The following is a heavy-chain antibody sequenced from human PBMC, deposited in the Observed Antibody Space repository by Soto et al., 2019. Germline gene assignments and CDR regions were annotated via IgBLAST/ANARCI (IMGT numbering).Heavy chain of an antibody. D-gene: IGHD1-26*01. J-gene: IGHJ3*01. CDR3: ARKGSGIYAFDF. CDR1: GFSLSSKGVG. Sequence: QITLKESGPPLVKPTQTLTLTCTFSGFSLSSKGVGVGWIRQPPGKALEWLAVIYWDDSKHYSPSLKSSFTITKDTSKNQVVLTMTNMDPVDTATYYCARKGSGIYAFDFWGQGTMVTVSS. V-gene: IGHV2-5*02. CDR2: IYWDDSK.